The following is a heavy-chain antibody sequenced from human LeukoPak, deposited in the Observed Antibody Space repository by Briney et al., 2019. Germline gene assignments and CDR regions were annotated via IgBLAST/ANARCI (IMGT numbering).Heavy chain of an antibody. V-gene: IGHV1-69*13. CDR2: IIPIFGTA. D-gene: IGHD1-26*01. J-gene: IGHJ5*02. CDR1: GYTFFSYS. Sequence: ASVKVSCKASGYTFFSYSLTWVRQAPGQGLEWMGGIIPIFGTANYAQKFQGRVTITADESTSTAYMELSSLRSEDTAVYYCARGGGSETETWFDPWGQGTLVTVSS. CDR3: ARGGGSETETWFDP.